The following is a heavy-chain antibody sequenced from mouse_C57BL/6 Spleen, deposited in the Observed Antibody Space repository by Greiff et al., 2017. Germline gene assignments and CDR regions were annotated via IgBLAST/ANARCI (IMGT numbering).Heavy chain of an antibody. V-gene: IGHV1-15*01. CDR2: IDPETGGT. CDR3: TTLYGSSGELVDY. Sequence: VQLQQSGAELVRPGASVTLSCKASGYTFTDYEMHWVKQTPVHGLEWIGAIDPETGGTAYNQKFKGKAILTADKSSSTAYMELRSLTSEDSAVYYCTTLYGSSGELVDYWGQGTSVTVSS. D-gene: IGHD1-1*01. CDR1: GYTFTDYE. J-gene: IGHJ4*01.